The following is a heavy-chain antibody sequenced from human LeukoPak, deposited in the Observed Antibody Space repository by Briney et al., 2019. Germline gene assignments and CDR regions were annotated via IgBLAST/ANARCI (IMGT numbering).Heavy chain of an antibody. J-gene: IGHJ6*03. V-gene: IGHV4-34*01. CDR2: INHSGST. CDR1: GGSFSGYY. D-gene: IGHD6-13*01. CDR3: ARAGQQLVPPRYYYYYMDV. Sequence: SETLSLTCAVYGGSFSGYYWSWIRQPPGKGLEWIGEINHSGSTNYNPSLKSRVTISVDTSKNQFSLKLSSVTAADTAVYYCARAGQQLVPPRYYYYYMDVWGKGTTVTVSS.